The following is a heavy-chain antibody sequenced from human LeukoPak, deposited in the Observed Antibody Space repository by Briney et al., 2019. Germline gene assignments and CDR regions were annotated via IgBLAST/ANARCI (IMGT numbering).Heavy chain of an antibody. J-gene: IGHJ4*02. V-gene: IGHV3-21*01. Sequence: KPGGSLRLSCAASGFSFSTYRMNWVRQAPGKGLEWVSSISSSSAYIYHAGSVKGRFTISRDNAKNSLYLQMNSPRAEDTAVYYCAGGYCSGGSCYDYFDYWGQGTLVTVSS. CDR2: ISSSSAYI. D-gene: IGHD2-15*01. CDR3: AGGYCSGGSCYDYFDY. CDR1: GFSFSTYR.